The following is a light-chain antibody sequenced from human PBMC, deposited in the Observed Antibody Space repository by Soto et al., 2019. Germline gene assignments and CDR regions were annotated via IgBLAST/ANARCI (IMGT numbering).Light chain of an antibody. J-gene: IGLJ1*01. Sequence: QSALTQPASVSGSPGQSITISCTGASSDVGGFDHVSWYQQHPGKVPRLLIYDVSSRPSGVSDRCSGSKSGNTASLTISGLQAEDEADYYCNSFTTTNTDVFGTGTKVTVL. V-gene: IGLV2-14*03. CDR2: DVS. CDR1: SSDVGGFDH. CDR3: NSFTTTNTDV.